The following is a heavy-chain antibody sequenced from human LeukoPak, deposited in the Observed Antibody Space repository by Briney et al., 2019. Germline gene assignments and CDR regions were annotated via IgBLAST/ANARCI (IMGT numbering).Heavy chain of an antibody. D-gene: IGHD4-17*01. CDR3: AKDDYAYN. CDR1: GFSFSNAW. V-gene: IGHV3-15*01. J-gene: IGHJ4*02. CDR2: TKRKSDGGTA. Sequence: GGSLRLSCAASGFSFSNAWMTWVRQAPGKGLEWVGRTKRKSDGGTAEYAAPVKGRFTISRDDLRDTLYLQMNSLKTEDTALYYCAKDDYAYNWGQGTLVTVSS.